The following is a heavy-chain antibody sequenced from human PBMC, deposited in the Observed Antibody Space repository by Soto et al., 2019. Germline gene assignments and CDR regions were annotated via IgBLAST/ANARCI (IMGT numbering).Heavy chain of an antibody. CDR3: TRAFYDRSDYYLA. V-gene: IGHV3-73*02. J-gene: IGHJ5*02. CDR1: GFTFSDSA. CDR2: IRTMANSYAT. Sequence: EVQLVESGGGLVQPGGSLKLSCAASGFTFSDSAVHWVRQPSGKGLEWLGRIRTMANSYATAYAASMKGRFTISRDDSKNTAFLQMNSLNTEDTAVYFCTRAFYDRSDYYLAWGQGTLVTVSS. D-gene: IGHD3-22*01.